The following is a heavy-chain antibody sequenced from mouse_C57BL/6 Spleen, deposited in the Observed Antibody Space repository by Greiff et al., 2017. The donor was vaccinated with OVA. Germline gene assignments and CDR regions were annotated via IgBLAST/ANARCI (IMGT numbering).Heavy chain of an antibody. CDR2: IDPSDSET. CDR1: GYTFTSYW. V-gene: IGHV1-52*01. CDR3: ARSIPDFDY. J-gene: IGHJ2*01. Sequence: QVQLQQPGAELVRPGSSVKLSCTASGYTFTSYWMHWVKQRPIQGLEWIGNIDPSDSETHYTQKFKDKATFTVDKSSSTDYMQLSSLTSEDSAVCYCARSIPDFDYWGQGTTLTVSS. D-gene: IGHD5-1-1*01.